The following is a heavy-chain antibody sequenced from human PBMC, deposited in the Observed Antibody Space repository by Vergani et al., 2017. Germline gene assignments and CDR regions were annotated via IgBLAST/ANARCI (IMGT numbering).Heavy chain of an antibody. CDR3: ARGRRSSTSCPDY. CDR2: ISGSGGST. V-gene: IGHV3-23*04. Sequence: EVDLVESGGGLAQPGGSLRLSCEASGFTFSSYAMSWVRQAPGKGLEWVSAISGSGGSTYYADSVKGRFTISRDNSKNTLYLQMNSLRAEDTAVYYCARGRRSSTSCPDYWGQGTLVTVSS. CDR1: GFTFSSYA. D-gene: IGHD2-2*01. J-gene: IGHJ4*02.